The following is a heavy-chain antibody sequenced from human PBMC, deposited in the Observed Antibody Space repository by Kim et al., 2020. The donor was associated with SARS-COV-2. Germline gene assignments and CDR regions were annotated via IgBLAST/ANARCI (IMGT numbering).Heavy chain of an antibody. V-gene: IGHV3-30-3*01. CDR1: GFTFSSYA. J-gene: IGHJ6*02. CDR3: AKAPTPRYGLDV. Sequence: GESLKISCAVSGFTFSSYAMHWVRQAPGKGLEWVAVISFDGSNQYYADSVKSRFTISRVNSKNTLYLQMNTLTTEDTAIYYCAKAPTPRYGLDVWGQGTTVTVSS. CDR2: ISFDGSNQ.